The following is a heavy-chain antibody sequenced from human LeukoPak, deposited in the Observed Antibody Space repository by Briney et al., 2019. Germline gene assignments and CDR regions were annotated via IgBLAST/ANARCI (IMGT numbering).Heavy chain of an antibody. CDR1: GFTFSSYS. V-gene: IGHV3-48*01. J-gene: IGHJ5*02. CDR3: ARSPSPRFITFDP. D-gene: IGHD3-3*01. Sequence: PGGSLRLSCAASGFTFSSYSMNWVRQAPGKGLEWVSYISSSSSTIYYADSVKGRFTISRDNAKNSLCLQMNSLRAEDTAVYYCARSPSPRFITFDPWGQGTLVTVSS. CDR2: ISSSSSTI.